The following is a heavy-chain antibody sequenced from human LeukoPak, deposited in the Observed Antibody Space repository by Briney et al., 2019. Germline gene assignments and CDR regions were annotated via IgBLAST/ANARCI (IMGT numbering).Heavy chain of an antibody. J-gene: IGHJ3*02. CDR3: ARQAFYYDSSGYSTPSDAFDI. CDR2: IYPGDSDT. V-gene: IGHV5-51*01. D-gene: IGHD3-22*01. Sequence: GESLKISCKGSGYSFTSYWIGWVRQMPGKGLEWMGIIYPGDSDTRYSPSFQGQVTISADKSINTAYLQWSSLKASDTAMYYCARQAFYYDSSGYSTPSDAFDIWGQGIMVTVSS. CDR1: GYSFTSYW.